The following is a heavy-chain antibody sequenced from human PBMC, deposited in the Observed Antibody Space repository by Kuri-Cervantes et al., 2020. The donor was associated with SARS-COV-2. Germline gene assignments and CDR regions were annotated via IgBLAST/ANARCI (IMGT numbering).Heavy chain of an antibody. J-gene: IGHJ4*02. D-gene: IGHD3-3*01. V-gene: IGHV3-9*01. Sequence: GGSLRLSCAASGFTLDDYGMYWVRQAPGKGLEWVSGISWNSGSIGYADSVKGRFTISRDNAKNSLYLQMNSLRAEDTAVYYCARDHNDFWSGYYPLDYWGQGALVTVSS. CDR3: ARDHNDFWSGYYPLDY. CDR2: ISWNSGSI. CDR1: GFTLDDYG.